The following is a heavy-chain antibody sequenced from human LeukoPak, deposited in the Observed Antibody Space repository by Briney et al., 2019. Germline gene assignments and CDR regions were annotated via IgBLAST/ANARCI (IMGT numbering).Heavy chain of an antibody. D-gene: IGHD5-24*01. CDR2: ISYDGSNK. Sequence: GGSLRLSCAASGFTFSSYAMHWVRQAPGKGLEWVAVISYDGSNKYYADSVKGRFTISRDNSKNTLYLQMNSLRAEDTAVYYCARDLGGKRWLQSHPDYWGQGTLVTVSS. CDR1: GFTFSSYA. V-gene: IGHV3-30-3*01. J-gene: IGHJ4*02. CDR3: ARDLGGKRWLQSHPDY.